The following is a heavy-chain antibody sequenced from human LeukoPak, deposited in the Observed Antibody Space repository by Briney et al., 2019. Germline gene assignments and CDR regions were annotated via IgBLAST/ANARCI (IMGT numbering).Heavy chain of an antibody. CDR1: GFTFSSFA. D-gene: IGHD6-6*01. V-gene: IGHV3-23*01. CDR3: AREYSSSSQLDY. Sequence: PGGSLRLSCSASGFTFSSFAMNWVRQAPGKGLEWVSIISGYGDSTYYTDSVKGRFTISRDNSKNTLYLQMNSLRAEDTAVYYCAREYSSSSQLDYWGQGTLVTVSS. J-gene: IGHJ4*02. CDR2: ISGYGDST.